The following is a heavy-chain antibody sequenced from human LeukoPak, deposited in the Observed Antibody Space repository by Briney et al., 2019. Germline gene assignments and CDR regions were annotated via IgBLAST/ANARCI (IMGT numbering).Heavy chain of an antibody. CDR2: VSAYNGKT. V-gene: IGHV1-18*01. CDR3: ARGGTYYPCIDY. CDR1: GYTFTTTY. J-gene: IGHJ4*02. D-gene: IGHD1-26*01. Sequence: GASVKVSCKTSGYTFTTTYINWVRQAPGQGLEWMGWVSAYNGKTSYAQKFQGRVTMTIDTSTTTAYMDLTGLTFDDTAVYYCARGGTYYPCIDYWGQGTLVTVSS.